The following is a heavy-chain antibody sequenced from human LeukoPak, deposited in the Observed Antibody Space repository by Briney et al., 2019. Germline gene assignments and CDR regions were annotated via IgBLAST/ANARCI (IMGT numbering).Heavy chain of an antibody. D-gene: IGHD5-12*01. J-gene: IGHJ4*02. CDR1: GGSFSGYY. CDR2: INHSGST. CDR3: ARARGGWLRSMAPDY. V-gene: IGHV4-34*01. Sequence: SETLSLTCAVYGGSFSGYYWSWIRQPPGKGLEWSGEINHSGSTNYNPSLKSRVTISVDTSKNQFSLKLSSVTAADTAVYYCARARGGWLRSMAPDYWGQGTLVTVSS.